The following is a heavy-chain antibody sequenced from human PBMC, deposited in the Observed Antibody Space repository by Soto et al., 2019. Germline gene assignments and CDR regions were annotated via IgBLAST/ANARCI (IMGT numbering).Heavy chain of an antibody. J-gene: IGHJ4*02. V-gene: IGHV1-24*01. CDR3: ATSVLVPAATYYFDY. CDR1: GYTLTELS. Sequence: ASVKVSCKVSGYTLTELSMRGVRQAPGKGLEWMGGFDPEDGETIYAQKFQGRVTMTEDTSTDTAYMELSSLRSEDTAVYYCATSVLVPAATYYFDYWGQGTLVTVSS. CDR2: FDPEDGET. D-gene: IGHD2-2*01.